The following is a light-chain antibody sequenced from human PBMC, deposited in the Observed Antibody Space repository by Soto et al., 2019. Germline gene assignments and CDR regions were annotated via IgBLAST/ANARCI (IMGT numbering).Light chain of an antibody. Sequence: DIQMTQSPSTLSASVGDRVTITGRASQSIKSWLAWYQQKPGKAPKLLIYEASSLESGVPSRFGGSGSGTEFNLTISRLQTDDFATYECQQYNTYSWTVGQGTKGDTK. V-gene: IGKV1-5*03. CDR3: QQYNTYSWT. J-gene: IGKJ1*01. CDR1: QSIKSW. CDR2: EAS.